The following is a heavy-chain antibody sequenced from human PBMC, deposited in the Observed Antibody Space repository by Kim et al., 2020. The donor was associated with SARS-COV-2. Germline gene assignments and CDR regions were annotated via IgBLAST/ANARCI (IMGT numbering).Heavy chain of an antibody. Sequence: SQTLSLTCAISGDSVSSNSAAWNWIRQSPSRGLEWLGRTYYRSKWYNDYAVSVKSRITINPDTSKNQFSLQLNSVTPEDTAVYYCAINIGGYSSRRDKNDAFDIWGQGTMVTVSS. D-gene: IGHD6-13*01. J-gene: IGHJ3*02. CDR1: GDSVSSNSAA. V-gene: IGHV6-1*01. CDR3: AINIGGYSSRRDKNDAFDI. CDR2: TYYRSKWYN.